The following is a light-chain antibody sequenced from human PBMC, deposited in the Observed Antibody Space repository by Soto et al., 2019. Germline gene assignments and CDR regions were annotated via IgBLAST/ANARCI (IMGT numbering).Light chain of an antibody. J-gene: IGLJ3*02. CDR3: CSYAGTYNFWV. CDR1: NSDIGGYNY. V-gene: IGLV2-11*01. CDR2: DVS. Sequence: QSALTQPRPVSGSPGQSVTISCTGTNSDIGGYNYVSWYQQHPGKAPKVMIYDVSRRPSGVPDRFSGSKSGNTASLTISGLQAEDEADYYCCSYAGTYNFWVFGGGTKLTVL.